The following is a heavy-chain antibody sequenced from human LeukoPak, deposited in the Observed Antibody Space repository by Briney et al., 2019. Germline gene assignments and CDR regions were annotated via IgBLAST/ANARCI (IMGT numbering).Heavy chain of an antibody. Sequence: PVASVTVSCKASGYTFTSYGISWVRQAPGQGLEWMGWISAYNGNTNYAQKLQGRVTMTTDTSTSTAYMELRSLRSDDTAVYYCARGYLSDIVVVPAAFDYWGQGTLVTVSS. CDR2: ISAYNGNT. CDR3: ARGYLSDIVVVPAAFDY. V-gene: IGHV1-18*01. J-gene: IGHJ4*02. CDR1: GYTFTSYG. D-gene: IGHD2-2*01.